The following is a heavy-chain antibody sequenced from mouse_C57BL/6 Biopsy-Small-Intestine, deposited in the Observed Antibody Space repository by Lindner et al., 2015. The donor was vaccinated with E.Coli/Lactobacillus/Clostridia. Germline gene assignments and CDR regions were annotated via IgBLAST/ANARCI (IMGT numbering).Heavy chain of an antibody. V-gene: IGHV14-3*01. J-gene: IGHJ2*01. CDR2: IDPANGNT. CDR3: AARGEHD. Sequence: VQLQESGAELVRPGASVKLSCTASGFNIKDDYMHWVKQRPEQGLEWIGRIDPANGNTKYAPKFQDKATITADTSSNTAYLQLSSLTSEDTAVYYCAARGEHDWGQGTTLTVSS. CDR1: GFNIKDDY.